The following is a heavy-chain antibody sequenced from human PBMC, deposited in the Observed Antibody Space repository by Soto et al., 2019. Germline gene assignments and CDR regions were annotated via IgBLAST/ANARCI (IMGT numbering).Heavy chain of an antibody. D-gene: IGHD3-10*01. CDR1: GGSISSGGYS. CDR2: IYHSGST. CDR3: ARAEGRSGVSMLGVMFDP. V-gene: IGHV4-30-2*01. Sequence: SETLSLTCAVSGGSISSGGYSWSWIRQPPGKGLEWIGYIYHSGSTYYNPSLKSRVTISVDRSKNQFSLKLSSVTAADTAVYYCARAEGRSGVSMLGVMFDPWGQGTLVTVSS. J-gene: IGHJ5*02.